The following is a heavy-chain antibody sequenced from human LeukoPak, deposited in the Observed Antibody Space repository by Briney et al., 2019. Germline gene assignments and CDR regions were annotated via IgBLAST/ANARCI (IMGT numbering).Heavy chain of an antibody. CDR3: TRDEYSSSTAWYFDL. D-gene: IGHD6-6*01. Sequence: GGSLRLSCAASGFTFSSYWMGWVRQAPGKGLEWVANIKQDGSEKYYVDSVKGRFTVSRDNAKKSLYLQMNSLRVEDTAVYYCTRDEYSSSTAWYFDLWGRGTLVTVSS. CDR2: IKQDGSEK. J-gene: IGHJ2*01. V-gene: IGHV3-7*01. CDR1: GFTFSSYW.